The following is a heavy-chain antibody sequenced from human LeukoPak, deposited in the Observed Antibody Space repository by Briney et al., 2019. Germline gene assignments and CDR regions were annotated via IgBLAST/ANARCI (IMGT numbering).Heavy chain of an antibody. D-gene: IGHD3-16*01. J-gene: IGHJ3*02. Sequence: SETLSLTCAVYGGSFSGYYWSWIRQPPGKGLEWIGEINHSGSTNYNPSLKSRVTISVDTSKNQFSLKLSSVTAADTAVYYCAREDLVSLGAFDIWGQGTMVTVSS. CDR2: INHSGST. CDR1: GGSFSGYY. CDR3: AREDLVSLGAFDI. V-gene: IGHV4-34*01.